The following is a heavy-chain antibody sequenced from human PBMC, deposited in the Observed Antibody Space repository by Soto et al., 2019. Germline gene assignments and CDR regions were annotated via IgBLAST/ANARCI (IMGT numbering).Heavy chain of an antibody. Sequence: ASVKVSCKASGYTFTSYYINWVRQATGQGLEWMGWMNPNSGNTGYAQKFQGRVTMTRNTSISTAYMELSSLRSEDTAVYYCARASYYDFWSGYYWFDPWGQVPLVPVSS. CDR2: MNPNSGNT. CDR3: ARASYYDFWSGYYWFDP. D-gene: IGHD3-3*01. CDR1: GYTFTSYY. J-gene: IGHJ5*02. V-gene: IGHV1-8*01.